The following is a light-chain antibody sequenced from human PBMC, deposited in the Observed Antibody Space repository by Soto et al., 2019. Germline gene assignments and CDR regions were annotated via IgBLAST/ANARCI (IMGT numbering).Light chain of an antibody. V-gene: IGLV2-14*01. CDR1: SSDVGGYNY. CDR3: SSFTSAYTFV. CDR2: EVS. J-gene: IGLJ1*01. Sequence: QSALTQPASVSGSVGQSIAISCTGTSSDVGGYNYVSWYQQHPGKAPKLLLSEVSKRPSGVSDRFSGSKSGNTASLTISGLQTQDEADYYCSSFTSAYTFVFGTGTKLTVL.